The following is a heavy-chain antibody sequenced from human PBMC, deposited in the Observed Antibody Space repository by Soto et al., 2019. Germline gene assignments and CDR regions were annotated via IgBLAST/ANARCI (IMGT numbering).Heavy chain of an antibody. D-gene: IGHD3-22*01. CDR1: GYTFSSYA. J-gene: IGHJ4*02. CDR2: ISAYNGNT. CDR3: ARDPRVYYDSSGYYWVY. Sequence: GASVKVSCKASGYTFSSYAIAWVRQAPGRGLEWMGWISAYNGNTNYAQNFQGRVTMTTDTSTSTAYMELRSLRSDDTAVYYCARDPRVYYDSSGYYWVYWGQGTLVTVSS. V-gene: IGHV1-18*01.